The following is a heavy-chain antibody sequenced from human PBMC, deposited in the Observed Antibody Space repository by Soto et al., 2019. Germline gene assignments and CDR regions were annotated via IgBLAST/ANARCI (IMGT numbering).Heavy chain of an antibody. J-gene: IGHJ6*02. CDR3: AKARWLLGNAMDV. CDR2: ISGSVGNT. Sequence: PGGSLRLSCAASGFTFSSYTMNWVRQAPGKGLEWVSTISGSVGNTYYADSVKGRFTISRDNSKNTLYLQMNSLRAEDTAVYYCAKARWLLGNAMDVWGQGTRVTVSS. CDR1: GFTFSSYT. V-gene: IGHV3-23*01. D-gene: IGHD2-8*01.